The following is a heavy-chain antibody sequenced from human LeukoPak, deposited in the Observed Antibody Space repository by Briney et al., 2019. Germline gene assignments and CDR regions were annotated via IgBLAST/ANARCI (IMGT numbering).Heavy chain of an antibody. D-gene: IGHD6-19*01. CDR1: GYTFTSYD. CDR2: MNPNSGNT. CDR3: ARDRSGWYFDY. Sequence: ASVKVSCKASGYTFTSYDINWVRQATGQGLEWMGWMNPNSGNTGYAQRFQGRVTMTRNTSISTAYMELSRLRSDDTAVYYCARDRSGWYFDYWGQGTLVTVSS. J-gene: IGHJ4*02. V-gene: IGHV1-8*01.